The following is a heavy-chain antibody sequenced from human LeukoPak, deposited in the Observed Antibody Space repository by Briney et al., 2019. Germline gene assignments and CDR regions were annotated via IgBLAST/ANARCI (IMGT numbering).Heavy chain of an antibody. CDR1: GLTFSTYS. D-gene: IGHD1-14*01. CDR3: ARAAQPGFDP. J-gene: IGHJ5*02. Sequence: GGSLRLSCGASGLTFSTYSMNWVRQAPGKGLEWVSYISSDSGTIYYADSVKGRFTIFRDNAKNSLHLQMNSLRAEDTAVYYCARAAQPGFDPWGQGTLVTVSS. CDR2: ISSDSGTI. V-gene: IGHV3-48*01.